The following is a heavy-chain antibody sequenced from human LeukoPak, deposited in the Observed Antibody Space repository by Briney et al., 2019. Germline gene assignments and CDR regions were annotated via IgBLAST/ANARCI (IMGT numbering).Heavy chain of an antibody. CDR2: IFHSGRT. CDR1: GYSISRNYW. V-gene: IGHV4-38-2*02. CDR3: ARAVAGIDY. J-gene: IGHJ4*02. D-gene: IGHD6-19*01. Sequence: SETLSLTCSVSGYSISRNYWWGWIRQPPGKGLEWMGSIFHSGRTDYNPSLKGRITISLDATKNQFSLKLSSVTAADTAVYYCARAVAGIDYRGQGTLVTVSS.